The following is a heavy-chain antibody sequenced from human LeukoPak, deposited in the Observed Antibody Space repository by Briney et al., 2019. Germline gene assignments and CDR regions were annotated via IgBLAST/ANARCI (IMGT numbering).Heavy chain of an antibody. CDR2: IIPIFGTA. Sequence: GASVKVSCKASGGTFSSYAISWVRQAPGQGLEWMGGIIPIFGTANYAQKFQGRVTITADESTSTAYMELSSLRSEDTAVYYCAREDSGYSFFDYWGQGTLVTVSS. V-gene: IGHV1-69*13. D-gene: IGHD5-18*01. CDR1: GGTFSSYA. CDR3: AREDSGYSFFDY. J-gene: IGHJ4*02.